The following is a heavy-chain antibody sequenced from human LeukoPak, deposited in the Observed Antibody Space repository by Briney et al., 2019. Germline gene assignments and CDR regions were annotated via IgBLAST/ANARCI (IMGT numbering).Heavy chain of an antibody. Sequence: GGSLRLSCEASGFIFSSYTMNWLRQAPGKGLEWVASINSGSTNPYYADSVKGRFTISRDDAKKSLYLQMTSLRVEDTSVYYCARDFLAAGDHWGQGTLVTVSS. CDR1: GFIFSSYT. V-gene: IGHV3-21*01. CDR2: INSGSTNP. D-gene: IGHD6-13*01. CDR3: ARDFLAAGDH. J-gene: IGHJ4*02.